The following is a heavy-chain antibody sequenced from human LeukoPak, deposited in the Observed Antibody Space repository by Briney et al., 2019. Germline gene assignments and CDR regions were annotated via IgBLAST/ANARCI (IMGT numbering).Heavy chain of an antibody. V-gene: IGHV3-23*01. CDR1: GFTFISHA. D-gene: IGHD2-15*01. CDR3: AKDPLGYCRGGRCYSTPFDY. CDR2: ISDSGGST. Sequence: RGGSLRLSCAASGFTFISHAMNWVRQDPGKGLEWVSAISDSGGSTYYADSVKGRFTISRDNSKNTLYLQMNSLRAEDTATYYCAKDPLGYCRGGRCYSTPFDYWGQGTLVTVSS. J-gene: IGHJ4*02.